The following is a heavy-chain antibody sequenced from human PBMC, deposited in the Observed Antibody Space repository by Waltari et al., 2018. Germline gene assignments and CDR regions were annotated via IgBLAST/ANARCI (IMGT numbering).Heavy chain of an antibody. Sequence: EGQLVESGGGLVQPGGSLKLSCAASGFAFSSFWMHWVRQVPGQGLVWVSRINSDGSDTSYADSGRGRFTVSRDNAKNMVYLQMKSLRAEDTAIYYCTRDSPSWIWGQGTMVSVSS. J-gene: IGHJ3*02. CDR3: TRDSPSWI. V-gene: IGHV3-74*01. CDR2: INSDGSDT. CDR1: GFAFSSFW.